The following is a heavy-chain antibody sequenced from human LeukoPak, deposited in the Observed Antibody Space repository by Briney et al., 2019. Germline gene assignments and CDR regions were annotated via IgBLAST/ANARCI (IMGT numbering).Heavy chain of an antibody. CDR3: ARVGSYCSGGSCYGEP. CDR1: GYTFTSYG. CDR2: IIPIFGTA. V-gene: IGHV1-69*13. D-gene: IGHD2-15*01. Sequence: SVKVSCKASGYTFTSYGISWVRQAPGQGLEWMGGIIPIFGTANYAQKFQGRVTITADESTSTAYMELSSLRSEDTAVYYCARVGSYCSGGSCYGEPWGQGTLVTVSS. J-gene: IGHJ5*02.